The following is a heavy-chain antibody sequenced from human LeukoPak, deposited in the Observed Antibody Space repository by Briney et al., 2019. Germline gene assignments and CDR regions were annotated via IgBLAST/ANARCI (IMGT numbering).Heavy chain of an antibody. CDR1: GFTFSSYA. J-gene: IGHJ4*02. V-gene: IGHV3-23*01. CDR3: TRPHIDGDYYYFQY. CDR2: MHGSGRKT. D-gene: IGHD2-21*01. Sequence: GGSLRLSCAASGFTFSSYAMSLVRQAPGKGLEWVSGMHGSGRKTNYADSVKGRFTISRDNSKNMVYLQLNSLRDEDTAVYFCTRPHIDGDYYYFQYWGQGILVTVSS.